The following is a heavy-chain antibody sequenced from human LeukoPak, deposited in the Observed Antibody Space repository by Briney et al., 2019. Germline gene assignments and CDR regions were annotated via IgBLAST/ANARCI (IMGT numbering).Heavy chain of an antibody. CDR3: AREVWGTMIVGSAFDI. CDR2: IKQDGSEK. CDR1: GFTVSSNY. J-gene: IGHJ3*02. V-gene: IGHV3-7*01. Sequence: GGSLRLSCAASGFTVSSNYMSWVRQAPGKGLEWVANIKQDGSEKYYVDSVKGRFTISRDNAKNSLYPQMNSLRAEDTAVYYCAREVWGTMIVGSAFDIWGQGTMVTVSS. D-gene: IGHD3-22*01.